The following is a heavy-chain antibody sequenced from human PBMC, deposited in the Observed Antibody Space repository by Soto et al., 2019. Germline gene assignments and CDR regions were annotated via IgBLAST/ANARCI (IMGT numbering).Heavy chain of an antibody. J-gene: IGHJ4*02. CDR3: ARGGVSTRTFDY. Sequence: PGESLKISCKGSGYSFAGYWITWVRQKPGKGLEWMGRIDPSDSQTYYSPSFRGQVTISADKSISSAYLQWSSLRASDTAMYYCARGGVSTRTFDYWGQGTPVTVSS. D-gene: IGHD3-3*01. CDR1: GYSFAGYW. V-gene: IGHV5-10-1*04. CDR2: IDPSDSQT.